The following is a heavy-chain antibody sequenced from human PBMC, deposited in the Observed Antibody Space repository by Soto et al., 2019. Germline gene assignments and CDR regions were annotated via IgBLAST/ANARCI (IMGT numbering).Heavy chain of an antibody. Sequence: SETLSLTCAVVGDSLRGQSWNWIRQSPGKGLEWIGELDQSGGTNYNPSLKSRAIISDDTSKNQFSLKLSSVTAADTAVHYCARLRVEYYYGSGSYYWFDPWGQGTLVTVSS. V-gene: IGHV4-34*01. J-gene: IGHJ5*02. CDR2: LDQSGGT. D-gene: IGHD3-10*01. CDR3: ARLRVEYYYGSGSYYWFDP. CDR1: GDSLRGQS.